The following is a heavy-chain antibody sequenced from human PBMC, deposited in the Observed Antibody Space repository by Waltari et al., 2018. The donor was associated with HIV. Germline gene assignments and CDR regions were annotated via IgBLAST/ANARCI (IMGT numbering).Heavy chain of an antibody. CDR1: GDRFSNYF. CDR3: ARGEDVSLTHLPPGFRLEF. V-gene: IGHV1-2*02. J-gene: IGHJ4*02. D-gene: IGHD3-16*01. Sequence: QTLLVQSESEVRAPGASVVLSCKASGDRFSNYFLYWLRQAPGQGLEWMCVSNPDTGDTTYSQTFRTRVTMTRDTSSASTYMEMTRLTAADTATYFCARGEDVSLTHLPPGFRLEFWGKGSLVSVSS. CDR2: SNPDTGDT.